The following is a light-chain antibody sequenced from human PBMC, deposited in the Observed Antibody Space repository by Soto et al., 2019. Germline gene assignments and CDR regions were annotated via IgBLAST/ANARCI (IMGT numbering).Light chain of an antibody. J-gene: IGLJ2*01. CDR2: GNT. CDR1: SSNIGAGYD. Sequence: QSVLTQPPSVSGAPGQRVTISCIGSSSNIGAGYDVHWYQQLPGTAPKLLIFGNTNRPSGVPDRFSGSKSGTSASLAITGLQAEDEADYYCQCYDDSLSVYVVFGGGTKLTVL. CDR3: QCYDDSLSVYVV. V-gene: IGLV1-40*01.